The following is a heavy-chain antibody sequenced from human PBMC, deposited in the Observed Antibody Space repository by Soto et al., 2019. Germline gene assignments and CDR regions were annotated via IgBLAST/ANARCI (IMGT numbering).Heavy chain of an antibody. CDR1: GGTFSSYA. CDR2: IIPIFGTA. Sequence: QVQLVQSGAEVKKPGSSVKVSCKASGGTFSSYAISWVRQAPGQGLEWMGGIIPIFGTANYAQKFQGRVTITADESTRTAYMELSSLRSEDTAVYYCARFPPALDHSYYYYGMDVWGQGTTVTVSS. CDR3: ARFPPALDHSYYYYGMDV. D-gene: IGHD4-4*01. J-gene: IGHJ6*02. V-gene: IGHV1-69*12.